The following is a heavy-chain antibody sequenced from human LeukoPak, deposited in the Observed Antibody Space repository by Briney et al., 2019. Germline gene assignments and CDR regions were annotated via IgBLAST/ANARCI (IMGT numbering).Heavy chain of an antibody. CDR3: ARVAQWLHELDY. J-gene: IGHJ4*02. Sequence: RGSPLSLYCAASGFTLSSYDMLWVREARGKALEWVAVISYGGRNKYYADSVRGRITISRDNSKNTLYLQMNSLRAEDTAVYYCARVAQWLHELDYWGQGTLVTVSS. CDR2: ISYGGRNK. CDR1: GFTLSSYD. V-gene: IGHV3-30*04. D-gene: IGHD6-19*01.